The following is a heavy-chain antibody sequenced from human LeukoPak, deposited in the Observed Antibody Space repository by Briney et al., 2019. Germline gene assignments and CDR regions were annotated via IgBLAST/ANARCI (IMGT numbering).Heavy chain of an antibody. CDR3: MREVRQNAFDI. CDR2: ISYDGTDK. CDR1: GFTFSRYG. V-gene: IGHV3-30*03. J-gene: IGHJ3*02. Sequence: PGGSLRLSCAASGFTFSRYGMHWVRQAPGKGLEWVAVISYDGTDKYYADSVKGRFTISRDNSKNTLYLQMNSLRAEDTALYYCMREVRQNAFDIWGQGTMVTVSS.